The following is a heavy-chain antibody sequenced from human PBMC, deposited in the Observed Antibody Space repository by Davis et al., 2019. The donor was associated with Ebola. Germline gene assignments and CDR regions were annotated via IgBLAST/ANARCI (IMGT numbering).Heavy chain of an antibody. D-gene: IGHD1-1*01. J-gene: IGHJ4*02. V-gene: IGHV3-21*01. CDR1: GFTFSSYS. CDR2: ISSSSSYI. CDR3: AKGSWNDVSPIDY. Sequence: PGGSLRLSCAASGFTFSSYSMNWVRQAPGKGLEWVSSISSSSSYIYYADSVKGRFTISRDNAKNSLYLQMHSLRAEDTAVYYCAKGSWNDVSPIDYWGQGTLVTVSS.